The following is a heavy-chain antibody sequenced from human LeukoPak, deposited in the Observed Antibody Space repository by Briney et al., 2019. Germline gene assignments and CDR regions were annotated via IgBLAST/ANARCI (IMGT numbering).Heavy chain of an antibody. D-gene: IGHD6-13*01. CDR1: GFTFSSYS. J-gene: IGHJ1*01. V-gene: IGHV3-48*01. Sequence: WSLRLSCAASGFTFSSYSLNWVRQAPGKGLEWVSYISSSSSTIYYADSVKGRFTISRDNAKNSLYLQMNSLRAEDTALYYCAKDSSHSSSWYSPFSEYFQHWGQGTLVTVSS. CDR3: AKDSSHSSSWYSPFSEYFQH. CDR2: ISSSSSTI.